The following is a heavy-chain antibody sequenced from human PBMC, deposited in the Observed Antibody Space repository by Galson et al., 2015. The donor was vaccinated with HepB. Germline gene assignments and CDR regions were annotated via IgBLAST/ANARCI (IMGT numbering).Heavy chain of an antibody. CDR3: ATQEWELRRAHAFDI. D-gene: IGHD1-26*01. CDR2: IIPILGIA. V-gene: IGHV1-69*10. CDR1: GYTFTSYY. J-gene: IGHJ3*02. Sequence: SVKVSCKASGYTFTSYYMHWVRQAPGQGLEWMGGIIPILGIANYAQKFQGRVTITADKSTSTAYMELSSLRSEDTAVYYCATQEWELRRAHAFDIWGQGTMVTVSS.